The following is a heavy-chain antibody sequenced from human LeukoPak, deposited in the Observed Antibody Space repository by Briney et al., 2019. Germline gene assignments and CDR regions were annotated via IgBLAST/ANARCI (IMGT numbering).Heavy chain of an antibody. CDR1: AGSISSTSHH. CDR2: LYSGRTT. J-gene: IGHJ4*02. CDR3: VRHDGRGGATMGALDS. Sequence: SETLSLTCTVSAGSISSTSHHWGWIRQSPGKGLEWIGNLYSGRTTYHDPSLDSRVTISVVTSKNQFSPQLNSVTAADTAVYYCVRHDGRGGATMGALDSWGQGSLVTVSS. D-gene: IGHD5-12*01. V-gene: IGHV4-39*01.